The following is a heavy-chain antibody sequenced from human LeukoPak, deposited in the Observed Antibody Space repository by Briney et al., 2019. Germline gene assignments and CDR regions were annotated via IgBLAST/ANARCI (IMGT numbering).Heavy chain of an antibody. V-gene: IGHV3-7*01. Sequence: PGXXLXLSCAASGFTFSSYWMSWVRQAPGKGVEWVANIKQDGSEKDYVDCVKGRFTISRENAKKSVYVQMNSLRAEDTAVYYCARVYCTNGVCGAFDYWGQGTLVTVSS. J-gene: IGHJ4*02. CDR1: GFTFSSYW. CDR3: ARVYCTNGVCGAFDY. CDR2: IKQDGSEK. D-gene: IGHD2-8*01.